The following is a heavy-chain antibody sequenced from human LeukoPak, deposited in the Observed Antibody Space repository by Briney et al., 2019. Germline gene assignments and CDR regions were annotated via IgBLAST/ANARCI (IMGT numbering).Heavy chain of an antibody. J-gene: IGHJ4*02. CDR3: ARGGCSGGSCYYYFDY. CDR2: IYPRDGST. D-gene: IGHD2-15*01. V-gene: IGHV1-46*01. Sequence: GASVKVSCKASGYTFTSNYIHWVRQAPGQGLEWMGMIYPRDGSTSYAQKFQGRVTMTRDTSISTAYTELSRLRSVDTAVYYCARGGCSGGSCYYYFDYWGQGTLVTVSS. CDR1: GYTFTSNY.